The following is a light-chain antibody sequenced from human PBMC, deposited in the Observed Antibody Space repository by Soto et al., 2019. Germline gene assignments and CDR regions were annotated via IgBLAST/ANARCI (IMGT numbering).Light chain of an antibody. CDR1: TGAVTSGHY. CDR3: LLSYSGGRLV. J-gene: IGLJ2*01. V-gene: IGLV7-46*01. Sequence: QAVVTQEPSLTVSPGGTVTLTCGSSTGAVTSGHYPYWFQQKPGQAPRTPIYDTDNTHSWTPARFSGSLLGGKPALTLSGAQPEDEAEYYCLLSYSGGRLVFGGGTKVTV. CDR2: DTD.